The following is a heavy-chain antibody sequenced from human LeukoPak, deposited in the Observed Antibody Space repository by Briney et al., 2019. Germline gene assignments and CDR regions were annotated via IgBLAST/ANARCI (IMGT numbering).Heavy chain of an antibody. CDR2: ISYDGSNK. V-gene: IGHV3-30*18. Sequence: PGGSLRLSCAASGFTFSSYGMHWVRQAPGKGLEWVAVISYDGSNKYYADSVKGRFTISRDNSKNTLYLQMNSLRAEDTAVYYCAKGDTVTTAYYYYGTDVWGQGTTVTVSS. CDR3: AKGDTVTTAYYYYGTDV. J-gene: IGHJ6*02. D-gene: IGHD4-17*01. CDR1: GFTFSSYG.